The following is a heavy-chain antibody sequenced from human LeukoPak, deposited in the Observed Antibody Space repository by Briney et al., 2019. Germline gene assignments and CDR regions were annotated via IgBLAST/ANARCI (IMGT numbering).Heavy chain of an antibody. CDR1: GFIFSNYV. CDR2: LSRNGDFT. Sequence: GGSLRLSCAASGFIFSNYVMNWVRQAPGKGPEWVSGLSRNGDFTYYADSVKGRFTISRDNSKNTLYLQMNSLRVEDTAIYYCAKDWEDYGDYAFDYWGQGTLVSVSS. CDR3: AKDWEDYGDYAFDY. D-gene: IGHD4-17*01. V-gene: IGHV3-23*01. J-gene: IGHJ4*02.